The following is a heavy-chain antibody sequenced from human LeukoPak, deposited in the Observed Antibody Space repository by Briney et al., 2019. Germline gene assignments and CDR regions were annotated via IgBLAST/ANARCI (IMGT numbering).Heavy chain of an antibody. Sequence: GGSLRLSCAVSGFTFSSNWMHWVRQAPGKGLVWVSRINSDGGSTSYADSVKGRFTISRDNAKNTLYLQMNSLRAEDTAVYYCARARYYYDNSGHDYWGQGTPVTVAS. CDR2: INSDGGST. J-gene: IGHJ4*02. CDR3: ARARYYYDNSGHDY. CDR1: GFTFSSNW. V-gene: IGHV3-74*01. D-gene: IGHD3-22*01.